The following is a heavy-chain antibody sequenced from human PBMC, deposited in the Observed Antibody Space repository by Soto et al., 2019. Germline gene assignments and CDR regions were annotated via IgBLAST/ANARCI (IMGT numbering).Heavy chain of an antibody. CDR3: ARRKGDYYDSSGYHYYFDY. V-gene: IGHV1-2*02. J-gene: IGHJ4*02. CDR1: GYTFTDYY. D-gene: IGHD3-22*01. CDR2: INPNSGGT. Sequence: VASVKVSCKASGYTFTDYYVHWVRQAPGQGLEWMGWINPNSGGTKSAQKFQGRVTMTRDTSISTAYMELSRLRSDDTAVYYCARRKGDYYDSSGYHYYFDYWGQGTLVTV.